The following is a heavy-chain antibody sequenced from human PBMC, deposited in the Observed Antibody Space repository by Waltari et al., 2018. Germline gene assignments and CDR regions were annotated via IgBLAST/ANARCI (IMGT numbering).Heavy chain of an antibody. CDR1: GFTFSSFS. CDR2: VSNNGDSA. V-gene: IGHV3-64D*08. Sequence: EVQLVESGGGLVQPGGSLRLSCSASGFTFSSFSMHWVRQAPGKGLEYVSAVSNNGDSAYYADSVKGRFTISRDNSKNTLYLQMTSLKAEDTAVYYCAKNSGYMDYWGQGTLVTVSS. CDR3: AKNSGYMDY. J-gene: IGHJ4*02. D-gene: IGHD1-26*01.